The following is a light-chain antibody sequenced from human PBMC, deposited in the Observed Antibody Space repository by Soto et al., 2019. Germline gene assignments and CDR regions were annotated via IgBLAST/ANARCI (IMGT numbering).Light chain of an antibody. CDR3: VLSLPRGVWE. V-gene: IGLV8-61*01. CDR1: SGSVSTSNY. Sequence: QTVVTQEPSFSVSPGGTVTLTCGLTSGSVSTSNYPSWYQQTPGQTPRTLIYSTNFRSSGVPDRFSGSSLGNKAALTITGAQADDESDYYCVLSLPRGVWEFGGGTKVTVL. J-gene: IGLJ3*02. CDR2: STN.